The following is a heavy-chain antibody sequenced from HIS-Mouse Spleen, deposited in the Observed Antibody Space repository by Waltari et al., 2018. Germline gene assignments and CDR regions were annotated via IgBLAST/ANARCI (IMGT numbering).Heavy chain of an antibody. D-gene: IGHD6-13*01. CDR2: IYYSGST. V-gene: IGHV4-39*07. CDR3: AREIPYSSSWYDWYFDL. J-gene: IGHJ2*01. Sequence: WLVKPSETLSLTCTVSGGSISSSSYYWGWIRQPPGKGLEWIGSIYYSGSTYYNPSLKSRVTISVDTSKNQFSLKLSSVTAADTAVYYGAREIPYSSSWYDWYFDLWGRGTLVTVSS. CDR1: GGSISSSSYY.